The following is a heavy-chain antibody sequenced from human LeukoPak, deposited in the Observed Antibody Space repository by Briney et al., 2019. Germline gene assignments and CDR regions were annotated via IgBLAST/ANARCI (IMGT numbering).Heavy chain of an antibody. D-gene: IGHD3/OR15-3a*01. V-gene: IGHV1-46*01. CDR2: VNPSGDST. Sequence: GASVNVSCKASGYTFIRYYIHWVRQAPGQGLEWMGIVNPSGDSTNYAQKFQGRVTKTRDTSTSTVYMELSSLRSEDTAVYYCARWTTTYLDYWGQGTLVTVSS. J-gene: IGHJ4*02. CDR1: GYTFIRYY. CDR3: ARWTTTYLDY.